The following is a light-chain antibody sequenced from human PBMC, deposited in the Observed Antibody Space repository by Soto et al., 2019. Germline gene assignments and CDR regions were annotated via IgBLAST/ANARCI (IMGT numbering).Light chain of an antibody. CDR2: EAS. CDR1: QAIRNG. CDR3: LQDYNYPWT. J-gene: IGKJ1*01. Sequence: AIQMTQSPSSVSASVGDRVTISCRASQAIRNGVAWYQQKPGKAPKLLIYEASTLQSGVPSRFSGSGFGADFTLTIISLQPEDFATYYCLQDYNYPWTFGQGTKVEIK. V-gene: IGKV1-6*01.